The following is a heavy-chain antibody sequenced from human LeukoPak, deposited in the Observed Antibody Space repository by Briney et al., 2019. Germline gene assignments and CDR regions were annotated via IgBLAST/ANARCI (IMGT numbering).Heavy chain of an antibody. CDR2: IYYSGST. J-gene: IGHJ4*02. CDR3: ARHKGTMNFDY. CDR1: GGSISSSSYY. D-gene: IGHD3-22*01. V-gene: IGHV4-39*01. Sequence: SETLSLTCTVSGGSISSSSYYWGWIRQPPGKGLEWIGSIYYSGSTYYNPSLKSRVTISVDTSKNQFSLKLSSVTAADTAVFYCARHKGTMNFDYWGQGTLVTVSS.